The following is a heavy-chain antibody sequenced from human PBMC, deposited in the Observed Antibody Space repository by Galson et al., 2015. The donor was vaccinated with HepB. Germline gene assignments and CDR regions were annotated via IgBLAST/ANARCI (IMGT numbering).Heavy chain of an antibody. D-gene: IGHD3-16*02. Sequence: SLRLSCAASIFTFSNYAMTWVRQAPGKGLEWVSSISSRGINTYYADSEKGRFPISRDNSKNTLFLQMTNLRADDTAMYYCAKDPRLEFYHDTPYFDYWGQGTLVTGSS. CDR2: ISSRGINT. CDR3: AKDPRLEFYHDTPYFDY. CDR1: IFTFSNYA. V-gene: IGHV3-23*01. J-gene: IGHJ4*02.